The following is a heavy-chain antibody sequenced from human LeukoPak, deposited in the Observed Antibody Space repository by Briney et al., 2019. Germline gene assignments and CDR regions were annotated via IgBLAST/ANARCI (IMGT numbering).Heavy chain of an antibody. CDR3: ARQQWLASPFDY. V-gene: IGHV4-59*08. CDR2: IYYSGST. CDR1: GGSLSSYY. D-gene: IGHD6-19*01. J-gene: IGHJ4*02. Sequence: PSETLSLTCTVSGGSLSSYYWSWIRQPPGKGLEWIGYIYYSGSTNYNPSLKSRVTISVDTSKNQFSLKLSSVTAADTAVYYCARQQWLASPFDYWGQGTLVTVSS.